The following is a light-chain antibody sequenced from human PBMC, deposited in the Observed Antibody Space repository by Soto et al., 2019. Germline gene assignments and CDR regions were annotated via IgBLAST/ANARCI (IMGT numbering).Light chain of an antibody. CDR2: AAS. CDR3: QQYGSAPWT. CDR1: QSVSSNY. Sequence: EIVLTQSPGTLSLSPGKRATISCRASQSVSSNYLAWYRQKPGQAPRLLFYAASSRARGIPDRFGGSGSGTDFTLTISSLEPEDFAVYYCQQYGSAPWTFGQGTKVEI. V-gene: IGKV3-20*01. J-gene: IGKJ1*01.